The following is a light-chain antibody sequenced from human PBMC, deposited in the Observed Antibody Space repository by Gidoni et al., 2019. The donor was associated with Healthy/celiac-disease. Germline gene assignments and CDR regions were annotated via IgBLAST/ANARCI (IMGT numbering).Light chain of an antibody. J-gene: IGLJ3*02. CDR2: DVS. CDR1: SSDVGGYNY. V-gene: IGLV2-14*03. CDR3: SSYTSSSTWV. Sequence: QSALTQPASVSGSPGQSITISCTGTSSDVGGYNYVSWYQQHPGKAPKLMIYDVSNRPSGVSNRFSGSKSGNTASLTISGLQAEDEADYYCSSYTSSSTWVFGGGTKLTX.